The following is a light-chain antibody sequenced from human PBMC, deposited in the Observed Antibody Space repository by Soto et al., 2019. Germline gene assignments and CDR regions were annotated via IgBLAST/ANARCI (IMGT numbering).Light chain of an antibody. CDR2: GAS. CDR1: QSVSSSF. CDR3: QQYDSSPLT. J-gene: IGKJ4*01. Sequence: EIVLTQSPGTLSLSPGERATLSCRASQSVSSSFLAWYQQKPGQAPRLLIYGASSRATGIPDRFSGSGSGKDFPFTLRRLEAEDVAVYYCQQYDSSPLTFGGGTKVEIK. V-gene: IGKV3-20*01.